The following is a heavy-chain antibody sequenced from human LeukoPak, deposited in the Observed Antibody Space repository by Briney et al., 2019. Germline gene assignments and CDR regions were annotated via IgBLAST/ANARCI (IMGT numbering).Heavy chain of an antibody. J-gene: IGHJ3*02. Sequence: SQTLSLTCAISGDSVSSNSAAWNWIRQSPSRGLEWLGRTYYRSKWYNEYAVSVKSRITINPDTSKNQFSLKLSSVTAADTAVYYCARGRDWGWLQSRDDAFDIWGQGTMVTVSS. CDR1: GDSVSSNSAA. D-gene: IGHD5-24*01. CDR2: TYYRSKWYN. V-gene: IGHV6-1*01. CDR3: ARGRDWGWLQSRDDAFDI.